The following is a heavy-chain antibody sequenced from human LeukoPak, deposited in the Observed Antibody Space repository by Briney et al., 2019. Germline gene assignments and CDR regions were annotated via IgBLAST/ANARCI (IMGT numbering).Heavy chain of an antibody. J-gene: IGHJ4*02. CDR1: GFTFSSYA. V-gene: IGHV3-23*01. CDR2: ISGSGGST. Sequence: GGSLRLSCAASGFTFSSYAMSWVRQAPGKGLEWVSAISGSGGSTYYADSVKGRFTISRDNSKNTLHLQMNSLRAEDTAVYYCAKGTYGSGSYYIDYWGQGTLVTVSS. CDR3: AKGTYGSGSYYIDY. D-gene: IGHD3-10*01.